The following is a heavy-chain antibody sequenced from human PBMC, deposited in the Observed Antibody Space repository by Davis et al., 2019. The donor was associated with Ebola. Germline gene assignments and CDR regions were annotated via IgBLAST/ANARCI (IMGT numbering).Heavy chain of an antibody. CDR3: AKWGATGDFDY. V-gene: IGHV3-33*06. D-gene: IGHD5-12*01. Sequence: PGGSLRLSCAASGFTFSSYGMHWVRQAPGKGLEWVAVIWYDGSNKYYADSVKGRFTISRDNSKNTLYLQMNSLRAEDTAVYYCAKWGATGDFDYWGQGTLVTVSS. CDR1: GFTFSSYG. J-gene: IGHJ4*02. CDR2: IWYDGSNK.